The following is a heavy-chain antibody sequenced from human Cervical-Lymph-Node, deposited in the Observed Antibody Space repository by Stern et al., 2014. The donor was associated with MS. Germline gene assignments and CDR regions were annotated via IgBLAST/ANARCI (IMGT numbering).Heavy chain of an antibody. CDR3: ARDRPHIADYYFDY. CDR1: GGTFSSYA. CDR2: IIPIFGTA. V-gene: IGHV1-69*14. J-gene: IGHJ4*02. Sequence: QVQLVQSGAEVKKPGSSVKVSCKASGGTFSSYAISWVRQAPGPGLEWMGGIIPIFGTANYAQKFQGRGKITSDKSTSTAYMELSSLRAEDTAVYYCARDRPHIADYYFDYWGQGTLVTVSS. D-gene: IGHD6-13*01.